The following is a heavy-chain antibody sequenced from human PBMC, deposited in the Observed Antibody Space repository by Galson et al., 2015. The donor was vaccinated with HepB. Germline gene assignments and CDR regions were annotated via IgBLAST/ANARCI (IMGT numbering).Heavy chain of an antibody. V-gene: IGHV3-15*07. CDR1: GFTFSNAW. CDR3: TTGWELPPLDYFDY. CDR2: IKSKTDGGTT. D-gene: IGHD1-26*01. Sequence: SLRLSCAASGFTFSNAWMNWVRQAPGKGLEWVGRIKSKTDGGTTDYAAPVKDRFTISRDDSKNTLYLHMNSLKTEDTAVYYCTTGWELPPLDYFDYWGQGTLVTVSS. J-gene: IGHJ4*02.